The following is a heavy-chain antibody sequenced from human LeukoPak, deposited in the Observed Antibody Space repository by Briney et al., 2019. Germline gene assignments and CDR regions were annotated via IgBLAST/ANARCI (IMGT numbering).Heavy chain of an antibody. CDR1: GFTFDDYA. J-gene: IGHJ4*02. CDR3: AKDRAAASLTYFDY. Sequence: GRSLRLSCAAPGFTFDDYAMHWGRQAPGKGVEWVSGISRNSGIIGYADSVKGRFTISRDNAKNSLYLQMNSLRAEDTALYYCAKDRAAASLTYFDYWGQGTLVTVSS. D-gene: IGHD6-13*01. CDR2: ISRNSGII. V-gene: IGHV3-9*01.